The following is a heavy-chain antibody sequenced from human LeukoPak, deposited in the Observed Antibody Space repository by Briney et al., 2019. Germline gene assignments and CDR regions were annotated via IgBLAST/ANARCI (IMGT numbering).Heavy chain of an antibody. CDR1: GFTFSNYG. D-gene: IGHD6-19*01. J-gene: IGHJ3*01. Sequence: GGSLRLSCAASGFTFSNYGMHWVRQAPGKGLEWVAFVRNDGSNEYYAESVRGRFTISRDNSKKTVYLQMNSLRAEDTALYYCSFSLGYNSGPGGAFDFWGQGTMVTVSS. CDR2: VRNDGSNE. V-gene: IGHV3-30*02. CDR3: SFSLGYNSGPGGAFDF.